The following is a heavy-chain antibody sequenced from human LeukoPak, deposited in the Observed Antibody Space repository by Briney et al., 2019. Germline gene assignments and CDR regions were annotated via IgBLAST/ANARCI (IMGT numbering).Heavy chain of an antibody. J-gene: IGHJ4*01. CDR2: VSTSNGDT. CDR3: ARVSDTSMVTPGFDS. CDR1: GYTFNRHT. Sequence: ASLKLSCKTSGYTFNRHTITWVRQAPGQGLELMGGVSTSNGDTNYAEKFQGRVTMTTETVTKTAYMELRRLRPRDTAMYFCARVSDTSMVTPGFDSWGQGTLVTVSS. D-gene: IGHD5-18*01. V-gene: IGHV1-18*01.